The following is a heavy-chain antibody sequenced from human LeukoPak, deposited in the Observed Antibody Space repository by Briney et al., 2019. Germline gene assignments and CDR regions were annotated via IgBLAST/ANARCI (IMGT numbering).Heavy chain of an antibody. J-gene: IGHJ4*02. Sequence: ASVKVSCKASGYTFTSYDINWVRQATGQGLEWMGWMNPNSGNTGYAQKFQGRATMTTDTSTSTAYMELRSLRSDDTAVFYCTRDLGTYTSYGSIFFDYWGQGTLVTVSS. D-gene: IGHD3-10*01. CDR2: MNPNSGNT. CDR3: TRDLGTYTSYGSIFFDY. CDR1: GYTFTSYD. V-gene: IGHV1-8*02.